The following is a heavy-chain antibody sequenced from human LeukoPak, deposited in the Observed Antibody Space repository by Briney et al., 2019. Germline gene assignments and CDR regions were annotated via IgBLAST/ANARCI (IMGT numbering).Heavy chain of an antibody. CDR1: GYTFTGWY. J-gene: IGHJ4*02. V-gene: IGHV1-2*02. CDR3: ARCGARNYYNFDY. D-gene: IGHD3-10*01. Sequence: GASVKVSCKASGYTFTGWYMHWVRQAPGQGLEWMGWINANSGGTYYVQKFQGRLTMTRDTSIRTVYMELSSLRSDDTAVYYCARCGARNYYNFDYWGQGTLVTVSA. CDR2: INANSGGT.